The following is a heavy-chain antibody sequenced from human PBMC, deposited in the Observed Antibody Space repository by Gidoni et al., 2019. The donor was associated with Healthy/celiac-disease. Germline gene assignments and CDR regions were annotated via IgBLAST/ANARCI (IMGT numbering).Heavy chain of an antibody. CDR3: ASLEGYYFDY. Sequence: QLQLQESGPGLVKPSETLSLTCTVSGCSISSSSYYWGWIRQPPGKGLEWIGSIYYSGSTYYNPSLKSRVTISVDTSKNQFSLKLSSVTAADTAVYYCASLEGYYFDYWGQGTLVTVSS. V-gene: IGHV4-39*01. CDR2: IYYSGST. D-gene: IGHD3-22*01. J-gene: IGHJ4*02. CDR1: GCSISSSSYY.